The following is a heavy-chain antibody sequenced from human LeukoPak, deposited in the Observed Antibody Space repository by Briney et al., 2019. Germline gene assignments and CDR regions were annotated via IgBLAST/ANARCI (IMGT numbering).Heavy chain of an antibody. D-gene: IGHD3-22*01. CDR3: ARLSYDSSGGDAFDI. V-gene: IGHV3-7*03. CDR1: GFTFSTYW. J-gene: IGHJ3*02. Sequence: PGGSLRLSCAASGFTFSTYWMSWVRQAPGKGLEWVANIKQDGSEKYYVDSVKGRLTISRDNAKNTLYLQMNSLRAEDTAVYYCARLSYDSSGGDAFDIWGQGTMVTVSS. CDR2: IKQDGSEK.